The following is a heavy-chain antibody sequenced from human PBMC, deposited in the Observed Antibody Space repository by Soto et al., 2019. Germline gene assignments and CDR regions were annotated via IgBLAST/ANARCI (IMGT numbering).Heavy chain of an antibody. Sequence: SETLSLTCDVSSGSISSSKWWWWVRQPPGKGLEWIGEIYHSGSTNYNPALKSRVTISVDKSKNQFSLKLSSVTAADTAVYYCARDCCPGGAFDIWGQGTMVTLSS. CDR2: IYHSGST. J-gene: IGHJ3*02. V-gene: IGHV4-4*02. CDR3: ARDCCPGGAFDI. D-gene: IGHD3-16*01. CDR1: SGSISSSKW.